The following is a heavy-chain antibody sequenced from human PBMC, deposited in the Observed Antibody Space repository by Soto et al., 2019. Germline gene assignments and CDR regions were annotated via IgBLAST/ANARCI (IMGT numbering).Heavy chain of an antibody. CDR1: GFTFSSYA. V-gene: IGHV3-30-3*01. J-gene: IGHJ4*02. D-gene: IGHD3-10*01. CDR2: ISYDGSNK. CDR3: ARDRGPFDY. Sequence: GGSLRLSCAASGFTFSSYAMHWVRQAPGKGLEWVAVISYDGSNKYYADTVKGRFTISRDNSKNTLYLQMNSLRAEDTAVYYCARDRGPFDYWGQGTLVTVSS.